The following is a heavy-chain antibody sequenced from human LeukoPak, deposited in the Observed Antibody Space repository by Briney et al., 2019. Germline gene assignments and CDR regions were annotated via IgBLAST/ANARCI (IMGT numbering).Heavy chain of an antibody. CDR3: AGAGSGSGYPLDY. D-gene: IGHD3-3*01. Sequence: GASVKVSCKASGGTFSSYAISWVRQAPGQGLEWMGRIIPIFGIANYAQKFQGRVTITADKSTSTAYTELSSLRSEDTAVYYCAGAGSGSGYPLDYWGQGTLVTVSS. J-gene: IGHJ4*02. CDR2: IIPIFGIA. CDR1: GGTFSSYA. V-gene: IGHV1-69*04.